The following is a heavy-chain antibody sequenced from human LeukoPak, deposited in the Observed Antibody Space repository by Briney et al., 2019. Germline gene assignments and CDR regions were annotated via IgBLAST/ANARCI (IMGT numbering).Heavy chain of an antibody. CDR2: ISGSGGST. Sequence: GGSLRLSSADSGFTFSSYAMSWVRQAPGKGLEWVSAISGSGGSTYYADSVKGRFTISRDNSKNTLYLQMNSLRAEDTAVYYCAKVGTMIVVVITDFGCWGQGTLVTVSS. D-gene: IGHD3-22*01. CDR3: AKVGTMIVVVITDFGC. CDR1: GFTFSSYA. J-gene: IGHJ4*02. V-gene: IGHV3-23*01.